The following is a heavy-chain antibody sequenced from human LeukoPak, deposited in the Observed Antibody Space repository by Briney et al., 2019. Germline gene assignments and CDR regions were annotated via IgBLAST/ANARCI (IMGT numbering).Heavy chain of an antibody. CDR2: IYHSGST. J-gene: IGHJ4*02. D-gene: IGHD2-2*01. Sequence: SETLSLTCAVSGYSISSGYYWGWIRQPPGKGLEWIGSIYHSGSTYYNPSLKSRVTISVDTSKNQFSLKLSSVTAADTAVYYCAXXXVXVPAASTYYFDYWGQGTLVTVSS. V-gene: IGHV4-38-2*01. CDR3: AXXXVXVPAASTYYFDY. CDR1: GYSISSGYY.